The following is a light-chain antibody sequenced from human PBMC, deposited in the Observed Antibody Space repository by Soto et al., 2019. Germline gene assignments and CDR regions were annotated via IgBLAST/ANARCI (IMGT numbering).Light chain of an antibody. CDR1: SGSVSTTYY. J-gene: IGLJ3*02. Sequence: QTVVTQEPSFSVSPGGTVTLTCGLNSGSVSTTYYPSGYQQTPGQAPRTLIFNTNSHSSGVPDRFSGSILGNKAALTITGAQADDESDYYCMLYMGGGISVFGGGTKLTVL. CDR2: NTN. CDR3: MLYMGGGISV. V-gene: IGLV8-61*01.